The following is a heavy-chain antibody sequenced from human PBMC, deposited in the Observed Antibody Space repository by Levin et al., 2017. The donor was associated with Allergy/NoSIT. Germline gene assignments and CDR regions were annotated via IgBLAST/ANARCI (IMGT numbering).Heavy chain of an antibody. CDR3: AKEMTKVIPVFDY. Sequence: GGSLRLSCAASGFTFSSYAMSWVRQAPGKGLEWVSAITDSGRTYYADSVKGRVTVSRDNSKNTLFLQMNSLSADDTAGYYCAKEMTKVIPVFDYWEQGTLFNGAS. V-gene: IGHV3-23*01. CDR2: ITDSGRT. D-gene: IGHD4-17*01. CDR1: GFTFSSYA. J-gene: IGHJ4*02.